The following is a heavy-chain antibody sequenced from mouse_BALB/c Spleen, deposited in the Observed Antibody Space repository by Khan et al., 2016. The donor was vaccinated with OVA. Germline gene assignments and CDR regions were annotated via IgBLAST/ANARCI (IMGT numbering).Heavy chain of an antibody. CDR1: GFSLTNYS. J-gene: IGHJ3*01. Sequence: QVQLKQSGPGLVQPSQSLSITCTVSGFSLTNYSVHWVRQSPGKGLEWLGVIWSAGSTDYNAAFISRLTIRKDNSRSHVFFKMNRLQPNDTAIYYCARRGYDYGRGALFAYWGQGTLVTVSA. D-gene: IGHD2-4*01. CDR2: IWSAGST. V-gene: IGHV2-2*02. CDR3: ARRGYDYGRGALFAY.